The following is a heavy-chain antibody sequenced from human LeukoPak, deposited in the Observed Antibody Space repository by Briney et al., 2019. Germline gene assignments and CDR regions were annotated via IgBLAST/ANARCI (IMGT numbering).Heavy chain of an antibody. D-gene: IGHD4-17*01. CDR2: IWYDGGNK. CDR3: ARDAATVTPALYYFDY. CDR1: GFTFSSYG. V-gene: IGHV3-33*01. Sequence: GGSLRLSCAASGFTFSSYGMHWVRQAPGKGLEWVAVIWYDGGNKYYADSVKGRFTISRDNSKNTLYLQMNSLRAEDTAVYYCARDAATVTPALYYFDYWGQGTLVTVSS. J-gene: IGHJ4*02.